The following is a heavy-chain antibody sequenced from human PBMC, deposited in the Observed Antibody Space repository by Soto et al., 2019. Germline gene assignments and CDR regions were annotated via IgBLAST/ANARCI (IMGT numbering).Heavy chain of an antibody. CDR1: GFTFSNAW. V-gene: IGHV3-15*07. Sequence: PGGSLRLSCAASGFTFSNAWMNWVRQAPGKGLEWVGRIKSKTDGGTTDYAAPVKGRFTISRDDSKNTLYLQMNSLKTEDTAVYYCTTIIAAAGLALSDYWGQGTLVTVSS. CDR2: IKSKTDGGTT. D-gene: IGHD6-13*01. CDR3: TTIIAAAGLALSDY. J-gene: IGHJ4*02.